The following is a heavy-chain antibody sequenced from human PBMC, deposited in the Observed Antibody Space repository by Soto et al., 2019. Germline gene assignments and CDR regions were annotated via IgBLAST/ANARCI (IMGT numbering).Heavy chain of an antibody. V-gene: IGHV3-74*01. CDR1: GFVFTNFW. D-gene: IGHD6-13*01. CDR3: AKDSWYFDL. J-gene: IGHJ4*02. Sequence: GESLKISCXASGFVFTNFWMHWVRHVPGKGLVWAARIDTSGHSTNYAESVKGRFTISRDNAKNTVSLQMNSLRVEDTGVYYCAKDSWYFDLWSQGSQVTVSS. CDR2: IDTSGHST.